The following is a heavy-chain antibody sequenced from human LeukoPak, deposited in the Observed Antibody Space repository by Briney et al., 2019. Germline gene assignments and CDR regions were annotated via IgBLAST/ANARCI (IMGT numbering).Heavy chain of an antibody. CDR2: IYPSDSDT. Sequence: PGASLQISCKGSGYTFISYWIGWVRQMPGKGLEWMGIIYPSDSDTRYSPSFQGQVTISVDKSITTAYLQWSSLKASETAMFYCARIEGNYYYYMDVWGKGAAVTVSS. V-gene: IGHV5-51*01. J-gene: IGHJ6*03. CDR1: GYTFISYW. CDR3: ARIEGNYYYYMDV.